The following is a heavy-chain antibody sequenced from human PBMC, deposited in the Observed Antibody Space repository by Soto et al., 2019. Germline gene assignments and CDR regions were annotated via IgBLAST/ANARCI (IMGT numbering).Heavy chain of an antibody. V-gene: IGHV3-21*01. CDR3: ARVYSGYDYFRGYYYYYMDV. CDR1: GFTFSSYS. Sequence: GSLRLSCAASGFTFSSYSMNWVRQAPGKGLEWVSSISSSSSYIYYADSVKGRFTISRDNAKNSLYLQMNSLRAEDTAVYYCARVYSGYDYFRGYYYYYMDVWGKGTTVTVSS. J-gene: IGHJ6*03. D-gene: IGHD5-12*01. CDR2: ISSSSSYI.